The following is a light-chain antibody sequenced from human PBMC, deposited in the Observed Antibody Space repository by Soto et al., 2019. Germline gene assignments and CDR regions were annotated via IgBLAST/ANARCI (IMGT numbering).Light chain of an antibody. CDR1: QGISSY. V-gene: IGKV1-9*01. Sequence: DIQLTQSPSFLSASVGDRVTITCRASQGISSYLAWYQQKPGKAPKLLIYAASTLQSGVPSRFSGSGSGTEFTLTISSLQPEDFVTYYCQHPGTFGGGTKVEIK. CDR2: AAS. J-gene: IGKJ4*01. CDR3: QHPGT.